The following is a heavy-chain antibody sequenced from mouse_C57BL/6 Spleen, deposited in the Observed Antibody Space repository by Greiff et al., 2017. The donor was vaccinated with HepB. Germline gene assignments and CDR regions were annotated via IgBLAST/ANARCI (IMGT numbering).Heavy chain of an antibody. CDR3: ARDYYGSRWYFDV. V-gene: IGHV3-6*01. J-gene: IGHJ1*03. CDR1: VYSITSGYY. D-gene: IGHD1-1*01. Sequence: EVKLMESGPGLVKPSQSLSLTCSVTVYSITSGYYWNWIRQFPGNKLEWMGYISYDGSNNYNPSLKNRISITRDTSKNQFFLKLNSVTTEDTATYYCARDYYGSRWYFDVWGTGTTVTVSS. CDR2: ISYDGSN.